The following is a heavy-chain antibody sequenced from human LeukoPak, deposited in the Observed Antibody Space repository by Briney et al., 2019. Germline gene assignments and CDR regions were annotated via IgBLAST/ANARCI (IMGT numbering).Heavy chain of an antibody. CDR3: AKMADFWSGRDAFDI. V-gene: IGHV3-30-3*02. CDR1: GFTFSSYA. CDR2: ISYDGSNK. J-gene: IGHJ3*02. D-gene: IGHD3-3*01. Sequence: PGGSLRLSCAASGFTFSSYAMHWVRQAPGKGLEWVAVISYDGSNKYYADSVKGRFTISRDNSKNTLYLQMNSLRAEDTAVYYCAKMADFWSGRDAFDIWGQGTMVTVSS.